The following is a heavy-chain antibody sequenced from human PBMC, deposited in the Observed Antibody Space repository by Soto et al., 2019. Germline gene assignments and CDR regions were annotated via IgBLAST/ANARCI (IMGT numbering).Heavy chain of an antibody. D-gene: IGHD1-26*01. Sequence: GGSLRLSCASSGFTVSSNYMSWVRQATGKGLEWVSVIYSGGSTYYADSVKGRFTISRDNSKNTLYLQMNSLRAEDTAVYYCAKGDGRVGATGYYYYGMDVWGQGTTVTVSS. CDR1: GFTVSSNY. CDR2: IYSGGST. J-gene: IGHJ6*02. V-gene: IGHV3-66*02. CDR3: AKGDGRVGATGYYYYGMDV.